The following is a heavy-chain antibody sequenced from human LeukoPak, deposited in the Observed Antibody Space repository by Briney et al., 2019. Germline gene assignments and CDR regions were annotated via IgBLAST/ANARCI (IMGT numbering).Heavy chain of an antibody. D-gene: IGHD2-2*01. CDR2: IQSKTDGGTT. J-gene: IGHJ4*02. V-gene: IGHV3-15*01. Sequence: PGGSLRLSCAASGFPFSNAWMSWVRQAPGKGLEWVGRIQSKTDGGTTDYDAPVKGRFSISRDDSKTTLYLQMNSLKAEDTAVYYCTTDFIVVVPTADYWGQGTLVTVSS. CDR1: GFPFSNAW. CDR3: TTDFIVVVPTADY.